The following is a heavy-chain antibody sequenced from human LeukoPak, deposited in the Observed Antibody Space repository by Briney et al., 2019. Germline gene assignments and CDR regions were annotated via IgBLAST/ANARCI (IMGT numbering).Heavy chain of an antibody. D-gene: IGHD4-23*01. Sequence: NASETLSLTCAVSGGSISSSNWWSWVRQPPGKGLEWIGEIYHSGSTNYNPSLKSRVTISVDKSKNQFSLKLSSVTAADTAVYYCARLYGGNYRRGFGWFDPWGQGTLVTVSS. V-gene: IGHV4-4*02. CDR1: GGSISSSNW. CDR3: ARLYGGNYRRGFGWFDP. J-gene: IGHJ5*02. CDR2: IYHSGST.